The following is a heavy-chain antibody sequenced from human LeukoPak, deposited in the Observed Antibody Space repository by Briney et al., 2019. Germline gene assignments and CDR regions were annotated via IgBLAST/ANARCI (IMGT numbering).Heavy chain of an antibody. CDR1: GYTFTGYY. CDR3: ASDCSSTSCPAPDDAFDI. J-gene: IGHJ3*02. CDR2: IIPIFGTA. D-gene: IGHD2-2*01. Sequence: VASVKVSCKASGYTFTGYYMHWVRQAPGQGLEWMGGIIPIFGTANYAQKFQGRVTITADESTSTAYMELSSLRSEDTAVYYCASDCSSTSCPAPDDAFDIWGQGTMVTVSS. V-gene: IGHV1-69*13.